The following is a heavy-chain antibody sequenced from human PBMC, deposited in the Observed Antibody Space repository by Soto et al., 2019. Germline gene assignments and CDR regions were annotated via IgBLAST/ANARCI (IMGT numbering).Heavy chain of an antibody. J-gene: IGHJ6*02. CDR1: GFTFSSYA. Sequence: PGGSLRLSCAASGFTFSSYAMHWVRQAPGKGLEWVAVISYDGSNKYYADSVKGRFTISRDNSKNTLYLQMNSLRAEDTAVYYCARDVRGYYYGMDVWGQGPTVTVSS. D-gene: IGHD3-10*02. CDR2: ISYDGSNK. CDR3: ARDVRGYYYGMDV. V-gene: IGHV3-30-3*01.